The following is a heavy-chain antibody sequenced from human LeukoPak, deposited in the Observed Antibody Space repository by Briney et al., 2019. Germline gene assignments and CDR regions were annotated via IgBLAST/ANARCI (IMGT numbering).Heavy chain of an antibody. V-gene: IGHV1-18*01. CDR2: ISAYNGNT. D-gene: IGHD3-22*01. CDR1: GYTFTSYG. CDR3: ARSVLGADNPESTYYDSSGHIVDY. J-gene: IGHJ4*02. Sequence: GASVKVSCKASGYTFTSYGISWLRQAPGQGLEWMGWISAYNGNTNYAQKLQGRVTMTTDTSTSTAYMELRSLRSDDTAVYYCARSVLGADNPESTYYDSSGHIVDYWGQGTLVTVSS.